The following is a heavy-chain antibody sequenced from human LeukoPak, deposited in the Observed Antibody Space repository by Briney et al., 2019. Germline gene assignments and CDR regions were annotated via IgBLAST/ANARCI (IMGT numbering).Heavy chain of an antibody. CDR1: GYTFTGYY. J-gene: IGHJ6*02. CDR2: INPKSGNT. Sequence: ASVKVSCKASGYTFTGYYMHWVRQAPGQGLEWMGWINPKSGNTNYAQKFQGRVTMTRDTSISTAYMELSRLTSDDTAVYYCARDGQRGHMDVWGQGTTVTVSS. CDR3: ARDGQRGHMDV. V-gene: IGHV1-2*02. D-gene: IGHD6-25*01.